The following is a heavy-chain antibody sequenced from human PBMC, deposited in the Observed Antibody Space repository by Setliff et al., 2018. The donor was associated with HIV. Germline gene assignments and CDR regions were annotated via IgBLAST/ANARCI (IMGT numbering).Heavy chain of an antibody. V-gene: IGHV4-34*01. CDR3: VRELGYCSGTT. CDR1: GGSFSGYY. Sequence: SETLSLTCAVYGGSFSGYYWSWIRQPPGKGLEWIGEINHSGSTDYNPSLKSRVTISVDTSKNQFSLKLSSVTAADTAVYYCVRELGYCSGTTWGQGILVTVSS. CDR2: INHSGST. J-gene: IGHJ5*02. D-gene: IGHD2-2*01.